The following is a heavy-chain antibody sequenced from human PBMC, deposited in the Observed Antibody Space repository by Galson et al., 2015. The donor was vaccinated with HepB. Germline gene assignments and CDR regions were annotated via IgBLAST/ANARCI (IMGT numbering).Heavy chain of an antibody. CDR3: ARDTSLDSGYGSFGY. Sequence: SLRLSCAASGFTFSSYAMHWVRQAPGKGLEWVAVISYDGSNKYYADSVKGRFTISRDNSKNTLYLQMNSLRAEDTAVYYCARDTSLDSGYGSFGYWGQGTLVTVSS. V-gene: IGHV3-30*04. J-gene: IGHJ4*02. D-gene: IGHD3-22*01. CDR2: ISYDGSNK. CDR1: GFTFSSYA.